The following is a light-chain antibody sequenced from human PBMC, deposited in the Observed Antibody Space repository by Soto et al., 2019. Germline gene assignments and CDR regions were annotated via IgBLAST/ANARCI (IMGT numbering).Light chain of an antibody. CDR1: SSNIGGNA. J-gene: IGLJ1*01. CDR3: AAWDDSLSGYV. V-gene: IGLV1-44*01. CDR2: NNN. Sequence: QAVVTQPPSASGTPGQRVTISCSGSSSNIGGNAVNWYQQLQGTTPKLLIYNNNQRPSGVPDRFSGSKSGTSASLAISGLQSEDEADYYCAAWDDSLSGYVFGTGTKLTVL.